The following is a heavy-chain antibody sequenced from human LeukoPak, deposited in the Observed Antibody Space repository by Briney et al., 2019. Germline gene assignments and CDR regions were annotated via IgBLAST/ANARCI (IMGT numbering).Heavy chain of an antibody. CDR3: ARDLRAINWFDP. V-gene: IGHV1-2*02. CDR2: FNPNSGGT. J-gene: IGHJ5*02. CDR1: GYTFTGYY. Sequence: ASVKVSCKASGYTFTGYYMHWVRQAPGQGLEWMGWFNPNSGGTNYAQKFQGRVTMTRDTSISTAYMELSRLRSDDTAVYYCARDLRAINWFDPWGQGTLVTVSS. D-gene: IGHD4-17*01.